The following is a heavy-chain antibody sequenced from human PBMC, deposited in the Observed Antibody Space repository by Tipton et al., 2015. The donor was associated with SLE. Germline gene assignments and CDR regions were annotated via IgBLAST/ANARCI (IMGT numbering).Heavy chain of an antibody. Sequence: TLSLTCTVSGGSISSGDYYWTWIRQHPGKGLEWIGYIYYSGSTYYNPSLKSRVSFSIDTSKHQFSLKLNSVTAADTAVYYCARRHYSGPFDSWGQGTLVTVSS. J-gene: IGHJ4*02. CDR2: IYYSGST. CDR3: ARRHYSGPFDS. D-gene: IGHD5-12*01. V-gene: IGHV4-30-4*01. CDR1: GGSISSGDYY.